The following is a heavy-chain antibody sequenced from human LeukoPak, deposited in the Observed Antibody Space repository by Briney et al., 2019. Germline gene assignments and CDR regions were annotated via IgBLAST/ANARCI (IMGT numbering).Heavy chain of an antibody. CDR1: GFTFSSYA. Sequence: GGSLRLSCSDSGFTFSSYAMHWVRQAPGKGLEYVSAISSNGGSTYYADSVKGRFTISRDNSKNTLYLQMSSLRAEDTAVYYCVKGSYDFWSGYYDYWGQGTLVTVSS. CDR3: VKGSYDFWSGYYDY. CDR2: ISSNGGST. D-gene: IGHD3-3*01. J-gene: IGHJ4*02. V-gene: IGHV3-64D*09.